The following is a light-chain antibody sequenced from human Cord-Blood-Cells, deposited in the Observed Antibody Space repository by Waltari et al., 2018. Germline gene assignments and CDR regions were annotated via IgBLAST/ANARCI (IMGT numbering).Light chain of an antibody. CDR3: QKYNSAPWT. CDR1: QGISNY. Sequence: IQMTQSPSSMSASVGDRVTLTCRASQGISNYLAWYQQKPGKVPKLLIYAASTLQSGVPSRFSGGGSGTDFTLTISSLQPEDVATYYCQKYNSAPWTFGQGTKVEIK. J-gene: IGKJ1*01. V-gene: IGKV1-27*01. CDR2: AAS.